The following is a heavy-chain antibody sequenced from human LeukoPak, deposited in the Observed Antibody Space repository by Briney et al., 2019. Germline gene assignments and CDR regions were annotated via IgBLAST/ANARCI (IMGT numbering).Heavy chain of an antibody. CDR1: GGSISSGDYY. Sequence: PSETLSLTCTVSGGSISSGDYYWSWIRQPPGQGLEWIGYIYYSGNTYYNPSLKSRVNISVDTSKNQFCLKLSSVTAADTAVYYCARDGRYYGMDVWGQGTTVTVSS. J-gene: IGHJ6*02. V-gene: IGHV4-30-4*01. CDR2: IYYSGNT. CDR3: ARDGRYYGMDV.